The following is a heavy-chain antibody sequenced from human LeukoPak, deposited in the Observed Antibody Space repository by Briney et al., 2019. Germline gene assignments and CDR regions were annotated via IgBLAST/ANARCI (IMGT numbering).Heavy chain of an antibody. J-gene: IGHJ4*02. D-gene: IGHD1-26*01. CDR3: ARDRIVGATVPFDY. Sequence: GASVKVSCKASGGTFSSYAISWVRQARGQGLEWMGGIIPIFGTANYAQKFQGRVTITTDESTSTAYMELSSLRSEDTAVYYCARDRIVGATVPFDYWGQGTLVTVSS. CDR2: IIPIFGTA. V-gene: IGHV1-69*05. CDR1: GGTFSSYA.